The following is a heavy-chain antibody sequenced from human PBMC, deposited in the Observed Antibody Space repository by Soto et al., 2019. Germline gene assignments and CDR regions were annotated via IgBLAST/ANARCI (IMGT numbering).Heavy chain of an antibody. Sequence: ASVEVSCTASGYTFTSYGIIWVRQAPGQGLEWMGWISAYNGNTNYAQKLQGRVTMTTDTSTSTAYMELRSLRSDDTAVYYCARDPQDYYDSSGYYHYYYGMDVWGQGTTVTVSS. CDR2: ISAYNGNT. CDR1: GYTFTSYG. J-gene: IGHJ6*02. D-gene: IGHD3-22*01. V-gene: IGHV1-18*01. CDR3: ARDPQDYYDSSGYYHYYYGMDV.